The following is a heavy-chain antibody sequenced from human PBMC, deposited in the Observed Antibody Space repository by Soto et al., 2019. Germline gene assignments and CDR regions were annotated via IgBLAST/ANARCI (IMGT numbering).Heavy chain of an antibody. CDR3: AGLAGWFDP. Sequence: SETLSLTCTVSGGSISSYYWSWIRQPPGKGLEWIGYIYYSGSPNYNPSLKSRVTISVDTSKNQFSLKLSSVTAADTAVYYCAGLAGWFDPWGQGTLVTVSS. CDR2: IYYSGSP. CDR1: GGSISSYY. V-gene: IGHV4-59*01. J-gene: IGHJ5*02.